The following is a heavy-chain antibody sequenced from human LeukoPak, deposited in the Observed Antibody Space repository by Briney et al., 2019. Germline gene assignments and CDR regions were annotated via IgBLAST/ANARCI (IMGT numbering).Heavy chain of an antibody. CDR2: ISSSSSTI. V-gene: IGHV3-48*02. J-gene: IGHJ4*02. D-gene: IGHD6-19*01. CDR3: ARDTYSSGYHFDY. CDR1: GFTFSSYG. Sequence: GGSLRLSCAASGFTFSSYGMHWVRQAPGKGLEWVSYISSSSSTIYYADSVKGRFTISRDNAKNSLYLQMNSLRDEDTAVYYCARDTYSSGYHFDYWGQGTLVTVSS.